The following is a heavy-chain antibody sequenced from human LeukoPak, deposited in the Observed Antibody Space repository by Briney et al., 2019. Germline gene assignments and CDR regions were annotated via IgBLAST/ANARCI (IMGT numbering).Heavy chain of an antibody. CDR3: ARDRGAYCGGDCYLGFDY. J-gene: IGHJ4*01. D-gene: IGHD2-21*02. CDR2: SSGSSGSI. CDR1: GFTFSSYT. V-gene: IGHV3-21*01. Sequence: PVGSLRLSSAASGFTFSSYTINWVRHAPGKGLERGSSSSGSSGSISYADSVKGRFTISRDNAKKSLYLQMTSLTAEDTAVYYCARDRGAYCGGDCYLGFDYWGRGTLVTVSS.